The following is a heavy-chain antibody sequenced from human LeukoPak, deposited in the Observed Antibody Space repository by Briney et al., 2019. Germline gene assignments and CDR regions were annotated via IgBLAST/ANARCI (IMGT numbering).Heavy chain of an antibody. Sequence: GGSLRLSCAASGFTFSSYSMNWVRQAPGKGLEWVSYISSSSSTIYYADSVKGRFTISRDNAKNSLYLQMNSLRAEDTAVYYCARGYYYDSSGYPEEFDYWGQGTLVTVSP. CDR1: GFTFSSYS. CDR3: ARGYYYDSSGYPEEFDY. V-gene: IGHV3-48*04. J-gene: IGHJ4*02. CDR2: ISSSSSTI. D-gene: IGHD3-22*01.